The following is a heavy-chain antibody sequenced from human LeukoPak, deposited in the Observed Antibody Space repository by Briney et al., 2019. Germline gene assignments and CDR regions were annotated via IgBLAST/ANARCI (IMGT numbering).Heavy chain of an antibody. CDR2: IYSGGST. V-gene: IGHV3-66*01. J-gene: IGHJ4*02. CDR3: ARAENYYDSSGYYAYYFDY. Sequence: PGGSLRLSCAASGFTVSSDYMSWVRQAPGEGLEWVSVIYSGGSTYYADSVKGRFPISRDNSKNTMYLKMNSLRAEDTAVYYCARAENYYDSSGYYAYYFDYWGQGTLVTVSS. D-gene: IGHD3-22*01. CDR1: GFTVSSDY.